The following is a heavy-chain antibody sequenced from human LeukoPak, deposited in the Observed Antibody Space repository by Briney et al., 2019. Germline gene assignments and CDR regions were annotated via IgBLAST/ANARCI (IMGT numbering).Heavy chain of an antibody. D-gene: IGHD2-21*02. Sequence: GGSLRLSCVASGFTLSSYGIHWVRQAPDKGPEWVAFIRYDGSNKYYADSVKGRFTISRDNSKNTLYLQMNSLRAEDTAVYYCAKDLVPAYCGGDCHTIFDYWGQGTLVTVSS. CDR3: AKDLVPAYCGGDCHTIFDY. CDR1: GFTLSSYG. J-gene: IGHJ4*02. V-gene: IGHV3-30*02. CDR2: IRYDGSNK.